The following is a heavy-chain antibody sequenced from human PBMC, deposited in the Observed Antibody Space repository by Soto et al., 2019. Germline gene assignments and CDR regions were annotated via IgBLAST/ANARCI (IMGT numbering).Heavy chain of an antibody. V-gene: IGHV3-21*04. Sequence: GGSLRLSCAASGFTFSSYSMNWVRQAPGKGLEWVSSISSSSSYIYYADSVKGRFTISRDNAKNSLYVQMNTLRVEDTAVYYCARPVSSYFDYWGQGTLVTVSS. CDR1: GFTFSSYS. CDR2: ISSSSSYI. J-gene: IGHJ4*02. D-gene: IGHD3-10*01. CDR3: ARPVSSYFDY.